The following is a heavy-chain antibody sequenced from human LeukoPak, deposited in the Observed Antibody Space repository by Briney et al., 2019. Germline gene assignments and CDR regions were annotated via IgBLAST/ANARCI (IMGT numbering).Heavy chain of an antibody. CDR1: GGSISSYY. CDR3: ARSQRGYSIVPSPYGSFDY. Sequence: SETLSLTCTVSGGSISSYYWSWIRQPPGRGLEWIGYIYYSGSTNYNPSLKSRVTISVDTSKNQFSLKLSSVTAADTAVYYCARSQRGYSIVPSPYGSFDYWGQGTLVTVSS. J-gene: IGHJ4*02. V-gene: IGHV4-59*01. D-gene: IGHD4-11*01. CDR2: IYYSGST.